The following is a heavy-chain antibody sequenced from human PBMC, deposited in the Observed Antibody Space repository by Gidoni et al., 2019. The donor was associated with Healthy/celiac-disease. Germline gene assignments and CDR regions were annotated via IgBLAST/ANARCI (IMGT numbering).Heavy chain of an antibody. Sequence: QVQLQQWGAGLLKPSETLSLTCAVYGGSFSGYYWSWIRQPPGKGLEWIGGINHSGSTNYNPSLKSRVTISVDTSKNQFSLKLSSVTAADTAVYYCARVIVVVPAAANFDYWGQGTLVTVSS. CDR3: ARVIVVVPAAANFDY. CDR2: INHSGST. CDR1: GGSFSGYY. V-gene: IGHV4-34*01. D-gene: IGHD2-2*01. J-gene: IGHJ4*02.